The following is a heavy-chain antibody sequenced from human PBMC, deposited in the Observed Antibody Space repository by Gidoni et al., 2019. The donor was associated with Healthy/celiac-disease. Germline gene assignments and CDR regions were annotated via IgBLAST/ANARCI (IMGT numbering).Heavy chain of an antibody. V-gene: IGHV4-31*02. D-gene: IGHD3-22*01. CDR2: IYHSGST. CDR1: SISTGGYY. J-gene: IGHJ3*01. Sequence: SISTGGYYWRWIRPHPGKGLEWVGYIYHSGSTYYNPSLKSRVTISVDTSKNQFSLKLSSVTAADTAVYYCARVDSSAYYPCAFDAWGQGTMVTVSS. CDR3: ARVDSSAYYPCAFDA.